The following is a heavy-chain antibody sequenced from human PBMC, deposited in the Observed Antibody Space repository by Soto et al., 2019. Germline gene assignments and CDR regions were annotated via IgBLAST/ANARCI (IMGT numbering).Heavy chain of an antibody. Sequence: EVQLLESGGGLVQPGGSLRLSCAASGFTFSSYAMSWVRQAPGKGLEWVSAISGSGGSTYYADSVKGRFTISRDNSKNPLYLQMNSLRAEDTAVYYCAKDRNGDPLWKDFDYWGQGTLVTVSS. V-gene: IGHV3-23*01. CDR1: GFTFSSYA. CDR3: AKDRNGDPLWKDFDY. D-gene: IGHD4-17*01. CDR2: ISGSGGST. J-gene: IGHJ4*02.